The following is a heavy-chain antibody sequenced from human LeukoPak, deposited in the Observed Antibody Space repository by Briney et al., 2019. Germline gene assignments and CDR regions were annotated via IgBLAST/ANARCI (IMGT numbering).Heavy chain of an antibody. Sequence: LPGGSLRLSCAASGFTFSSYAMSWVRQAPGKGLEWVSAISGSGGSTYYADSVKGRFTISRDNSKNTLYLQMNSLRAEDTAVYYCARKFYYYYGMDVWGQGTTVTVSS. CDR2: ISGSGGST. CDR1: GFTFSSYA. CDR3: ARKFYYYYGMDV. J-gene: IGHJ6*02. V-gene: IGHV3-23*01.